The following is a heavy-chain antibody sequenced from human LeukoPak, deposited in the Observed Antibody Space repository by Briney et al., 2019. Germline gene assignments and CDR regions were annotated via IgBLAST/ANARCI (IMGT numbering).Heavy chain of an antibody. J-gene: IGHJ4*02. CDR2: ISSSSSTI. CDR3: ATTRSGSYLLDY. Sequence: LSLTCAVYGGSFSGYYWSWIRQPPGKGLEWVSYISSSSSTIYYADSVKGRFTISRDNAKNSLYLQMNSLRDEDTAVYYCATTRSGSYLLDYWGQGTLVTVSS. V-gene: IGHV3-11*04. CDR1: GGSFSGYY. D-gene: IGHD1-26*01.